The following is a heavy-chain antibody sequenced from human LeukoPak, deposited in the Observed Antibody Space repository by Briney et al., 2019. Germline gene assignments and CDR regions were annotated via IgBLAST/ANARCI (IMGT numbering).Heavy chain of an antibody. J-gene: IGHJ4*02. CDR3: SRESGAFCPFGY. D-gene: IGHD1-26*01. Sequence: GSLRLSCTASGFTLSSYDMNWVRQPPGQGLEWIGEISLSGQTNFNPSLSGRVTMSLDESRNQLSLTLTSVTAADTAIYYCSRESGAFCPFGYWGQGTLLIVPP. V-gene: IGHV4-4*02. CDR1: GFTLSSYDM. CDR2: ISLSGQT.